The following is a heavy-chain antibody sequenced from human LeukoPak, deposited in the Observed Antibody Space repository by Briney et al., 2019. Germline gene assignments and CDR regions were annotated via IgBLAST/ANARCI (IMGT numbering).Heavy chain of an antibody. J-gene: IGHJ4*02. D-gene: IGHD5-18*01. CDR2: INSDGSST. V-gene: IGHV3-74*01. CDR3: ARGGGYSYAPFDY. CDR1: GFTFSSYW. Sequence: QSGGSLRLSCAASGFTFSSYWMHWVRQAPGKGLVWVSRINSDGSSTSYADSVKGRFTISRDNAKNTLYLQMNSLRVEDTAVYYCARGGGYSYAPFDYWGQGTLVTVSS.